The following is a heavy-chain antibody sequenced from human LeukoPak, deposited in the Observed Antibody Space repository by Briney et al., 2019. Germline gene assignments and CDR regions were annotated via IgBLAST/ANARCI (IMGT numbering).Heavy chain of an antibody. J-gene: IGHJ4*02. Sequence: SETLSLTCTVSGGSISSYYWSWIRQPPGKGLEWIGYIYYSGSTNHNPSLKSRVTISVDTSKNQFSLKLSSVTAADTAVYYCARWFLSAAALDYWGQGTLVTVSS. CDR3: ARWFLSAAALDY. D-gene: IGHD6-13*01. V-gene: IGHV4-59*12. CDR1: GGSISSYY. CDR2: IYYSGST.